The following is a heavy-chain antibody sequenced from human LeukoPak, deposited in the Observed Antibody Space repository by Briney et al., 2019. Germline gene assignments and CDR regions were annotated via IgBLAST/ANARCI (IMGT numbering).Heavy chain of an antibody. D-gene: IGHD3-22*01. V-gene: IGHV4-59*08. Sequence: SETLSLTCTVSGGSISSHYWSWIRKPPGKGLEWIGYIHYSGSAKYNPSLKSRVTTSVDTSKNQFSLSLTSVTAADTAVYYCGRHSGNYLIYFDYWGQGTLVTVSS. CDR2: IHYSGSA. CDR1: GGSISSHY. J-gene: IGHJ4*02. CDR3: GRHSGNYLIYFDY.